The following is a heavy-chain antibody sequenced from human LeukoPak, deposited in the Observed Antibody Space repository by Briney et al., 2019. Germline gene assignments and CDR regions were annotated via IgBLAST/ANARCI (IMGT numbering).Heavy chain of an antibody. CDR1: GFTFSAYA. V-gene: IGHV3-33*01. D-gene: IGHD2-15*01. CDR2: ILYDGANK. CDR3: ARGGDCSGVTCYYYFDY. Sequence: GGSLRLSCAASGFTFSAYAMHWVRQTPGKGLEWVAVILYDGANKYYADSVKGRFTISRDNSKNTLSLQMSSLRAEDTAVYYCARGGDCSGVTCYYYFDYWGQGTLVTVSS. J-gene: IGHJ4*02.